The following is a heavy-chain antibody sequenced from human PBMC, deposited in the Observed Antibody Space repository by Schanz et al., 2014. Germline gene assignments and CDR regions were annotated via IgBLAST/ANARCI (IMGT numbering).Heavy chain of an antibody. Sequence: EVQLVESGGGLVQPGGSLRLSCAASGFIFSNSWMSWVRQAPGKGLEWVANIKQDGSEKYYVDSVKGRFTISRDNAKNSLYLQMNSLTAEDTAVYYCAKAGSGWSTAGYYYWGQGTLVAVSS. CDR3: AKAGSGWSTAGYYY. CDR2: IKQDGSEK. V-gene: IGHV3-7*01. CDR1: GFIFSNSW. D-gene: IGHD6-19*01. J-gene: IGHJ4*02.